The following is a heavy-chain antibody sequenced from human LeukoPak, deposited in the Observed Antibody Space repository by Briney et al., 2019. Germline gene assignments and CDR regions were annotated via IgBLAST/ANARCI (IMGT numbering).Heavy chain of an antibody. Sequence: GGSLRLSCAASGFTFSSYAMSWVRQAPGKGLEWVSAINTPGGSTYYADSVKGRFTISRDNSKNTLYLQMNSLRAEDTAVYYCARSIMIFGVARGLGDWFDPWGQGTLVTVSS. D-gene: IGHD3-3*01. CDR1: GFTFSSYA. CDR2: INTPGGST. V-gene: IGHV3-23*01. J-gene: IGHJ5*02. CDR3: ARSIMIFGVARGLGDWFDP.